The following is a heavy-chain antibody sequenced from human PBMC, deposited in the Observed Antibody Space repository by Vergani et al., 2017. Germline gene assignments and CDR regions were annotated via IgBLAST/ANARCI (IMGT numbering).Heavy chain of an antibody. D-gene: IGHD5-12*01. CDR2: IYSGGST. Sequence: EVQLVESGGGLVQPGGSLRLSCAASGFTVSSNYMSWVRQAPGKGLEWVSVIYSGGSTYYADSVKGRFTISRHNSKNTLYLQMNSLRAEDTAVYYCARDRVDIVATTTYYYYYYGMDVWVQXP. V-gene: IGHV3-53*04. J-gene: IGHJ6*02. CDR1: GFTVSSNY. CDR3: ARDRVDIVATTTYYYYYYGMDV.